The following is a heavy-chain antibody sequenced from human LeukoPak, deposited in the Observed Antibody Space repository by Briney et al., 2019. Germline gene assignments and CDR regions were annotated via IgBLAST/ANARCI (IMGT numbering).Heavy chain of an antibody. D-gene: IGHD3-10*01. V-gene: IGHV3-23*01. CDR2: ISGSGGST. J-gene: IGHJ3*02. Sequence: GGSLRLSCAASRFTFSSYAMSWVRQAPGKVLEWVSNISGSGGSTYYADSVKGRFTISRDNSKNTLYLQMNSLRAEDTAVYYCAKDSRFGELLPDSFDIWGQGTMVTVSS. CDR3: AKDSRFGELLPDSFDI. CDR1: RFTFSSYA.